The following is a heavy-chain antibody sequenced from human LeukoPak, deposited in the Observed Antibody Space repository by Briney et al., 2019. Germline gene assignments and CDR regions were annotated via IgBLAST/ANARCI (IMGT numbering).Heavy chain of an antibody. CDR1: GASISSYY. CDR3: AGESPTGRDAFDI. D-gene: IGHD1-14*01. J-gene: IGHJ3*02. V-gene: IGHV4-59*01. CDR2: FYYSGST. Sequence: PSETLSLTCTVSGASISSYYWSWIRQPPGKGLEWVGSFYYSGSTNYNPSLKGRVTISVDTSKNHLSLKLTSVTAADTAIYFCAGESPTGRDAFDIWGQGTMVTVSS.